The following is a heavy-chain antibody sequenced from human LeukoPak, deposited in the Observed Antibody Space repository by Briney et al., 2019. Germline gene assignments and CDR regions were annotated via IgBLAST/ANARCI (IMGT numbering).Heavy chain of an antibody. CDR3: ARLVVPAARGDYYYYGMDV. CDR2: IIPIFGTP. CDR1: GGTFSRYA. J-gene: IGHJ6*04. Sequence: GSSVKVSCKASGGTFSRYAISWVRQAPGQGPEWMGGIIPIFGTPNYAQKFQGRVTITADKTTSTVYMDVGSLRSEDTGVYYCARLVVPAARGDYYYYGMDVWGKGTTVIVSS. V-gene: IGHV1-69*06. D-gene: IGHD2-2*01.